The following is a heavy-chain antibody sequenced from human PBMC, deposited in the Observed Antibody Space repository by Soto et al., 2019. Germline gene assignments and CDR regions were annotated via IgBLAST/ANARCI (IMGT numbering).Heavy chain of an antibody. Sequence: VQLQQWGAGLLKPSETLSLTCAVYGGSFSGYYWSWIRQPPGKGLEWIAEIDHSGSTKYNPSLKSLVTISVDASKNQFSLKMRAVTAADTAVYYCARGGGAAAGTWGRGTLVTVSS. CDR3: ARGGGAAAGT. CDR1: GGSFSGYY. V-gene: IGHV4-34*01. CDR2: IDHSGST. D-gene: IGHD6-13*01. J-gene: IGHJ4*02.